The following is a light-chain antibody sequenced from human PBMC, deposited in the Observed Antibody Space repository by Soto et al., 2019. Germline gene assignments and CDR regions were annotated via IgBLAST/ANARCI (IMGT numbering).Light chain of an antibody. J-gene: IGKJ5*01. V-gene: IGKV3-20*01. CDR1: QSVSSSY. Sequence: EIVLTQSPGTLSLSPGERATLSCRASQSVSSSYLAWYQQKPGQAPRLLIYGASSRATVIPDRFSGSGSGTDFTLTISRLEPEHLAVYYCQQYGSSPPITFGKGTRRAIK. CDR3: QQYGSSPPIT. CDR2: GAS.